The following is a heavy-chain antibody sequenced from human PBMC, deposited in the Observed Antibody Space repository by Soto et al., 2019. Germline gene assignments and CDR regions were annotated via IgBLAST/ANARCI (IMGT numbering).Heavy chain of an antibody. Sequence: PGGSLRLSCAASGFTFSSYAMSWVRQAPGKGLEWVSAISGSGGSTYYADSVKGRFTISRDNSKNTLYLQMNSLRAEDTAVYYCAKDPYTMVRGVIKYYFDYWGQGTLVTVSS. CDR2: ISGSGGST. D-gene: IGHD3-10*01. V-gene: IGHV3-23*01. CDR1: GFTFSSYA. CDR3: AKDPYTMVRGVIKYYFDY. J-gene: IGHJ4*02.